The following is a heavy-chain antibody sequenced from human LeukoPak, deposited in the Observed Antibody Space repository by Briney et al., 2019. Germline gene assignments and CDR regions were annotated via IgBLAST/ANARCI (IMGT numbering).Heavy chain of an antibody. D-gene: IGHD2-2*01. Sequence: GGSLRLSCAASGFTFSSYGMHWVRQAPGKGLEWVAFIRDDGSNKYYADSVRGRFTVSRDNSKNTLYLQLNSLRSEDTAVYYCAKDVETWGITSCPVQWGKGRMVSVSS. V-gene: IGHV3-30*02. CDR2: IRDDGSNK. CDR1: GFTFSSYG. CDR3: AKDVETWGITSCPVQ. J-gene: IGHJ3*01.